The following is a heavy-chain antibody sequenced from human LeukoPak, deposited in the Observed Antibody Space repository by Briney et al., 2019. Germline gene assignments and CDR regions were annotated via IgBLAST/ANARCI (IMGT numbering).Heavy chain of an antibody. D-gene: IGHD1-7*01. CDR3: AREPAGPLELRSRRAFDI. J-gene: IGHJ3*02. V-gene: IGHV1-69*05. CDR2: IIPIFGTA. CDR1: GGTFSSYA. Sequence: SVKVSCKASGGTFSSYAISWVRQAPGQGLEWMGRIIPIFGTANYAQKFQGRVTITTDESTSTAYMELGSLRSEDTAVYYCAREPAGPLELRSRRAFDIWGQGTMVTVSS.